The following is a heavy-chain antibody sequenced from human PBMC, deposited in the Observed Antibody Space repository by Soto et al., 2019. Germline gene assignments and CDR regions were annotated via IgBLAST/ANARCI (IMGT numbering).Heavy chain of an antibody. V-gene: IGHV4-4*07. J-gene: IGHJ5*01. Sequence: SETLSLTCAVSGASIRSYHWSFLRQPAGKGLEWIGRIQHTGNTNYNPSLKSRVTMSADTSKNQISLKMTSVTASDTAVYFCAKDVYSRRWFDTWGHGVRVTVSS. CDR2: IQHTGNT. CDR1: GASIRSYH. D-gene: IGHD3-16*01. CDR3: AKDVYSRRWFDT.